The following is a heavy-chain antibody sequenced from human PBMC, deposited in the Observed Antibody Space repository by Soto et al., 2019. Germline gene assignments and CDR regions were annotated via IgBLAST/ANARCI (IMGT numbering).Heavy chain of an antibody. V-gene: IGHV3-23*01. J-gene: IGHJ5*02. CDR3: AKNGLSSWPSAIDT. D-gene: IGHD6-13*01. CDR1: GFTFSSNG. CDR2: ISGNGRNT. Sequence: PGGSLRLSCATSGFTFSSNGMSWVRQAPGKGLDWVSGISGNGRNTYYADSVKGRFTISRDNSKNTLFLQMNSLRAEDTAVYYCAKNGLSSWPSAIDTWGQGTLVTVSS.